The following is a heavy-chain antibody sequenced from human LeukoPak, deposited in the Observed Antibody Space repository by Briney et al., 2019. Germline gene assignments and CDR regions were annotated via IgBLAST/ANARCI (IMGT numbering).Heavy chain of an antibody. CDR2: MHPNSGDT. V-gene: IGHV1-8*02. CDR1: GYAFTNYD. J-gene: IGHJ4*02. Sequence: ASVKASCKASGYAFTNYDINWVRQAPGQGLEWMGWMHPNSGDTGYAQKFQGRVTMTRNTSISTAYMELSSLRSEDTAVYYCARALPYGSGSYEDYWGQGTLVTVSS. CDR3: ARALPYGSGSYEDY. D-gene: IGHD3-10*01.